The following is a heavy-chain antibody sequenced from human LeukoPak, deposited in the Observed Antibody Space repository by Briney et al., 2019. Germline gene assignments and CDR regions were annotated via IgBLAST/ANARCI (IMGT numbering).Heavy chain of an antibody. CDR2: ISSSGSTI. Sequence: GGSLRLSCAASGFTFSSYEMNWVRQAPGKGLEWVSYISSSGSTIYYADSVKGRFTISRDNAKNSLYLQMNSLRVEDTAVYYCVKRARLADNWGQGILVTVSS. J-gene: IGHJ4*02. CDR1: GFTFSSYE. V-gene: IGHV3-48*03. D-gene: IGHD6-6*01. CDR3: VKRARLADN.